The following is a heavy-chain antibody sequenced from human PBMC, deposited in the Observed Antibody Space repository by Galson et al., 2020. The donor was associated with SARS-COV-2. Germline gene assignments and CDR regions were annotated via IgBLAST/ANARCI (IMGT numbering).Heavy chain of an antibody. Sequence: GESLKIPCAASGFTFSSYEMNWVRQAPGKGLEGVSYISSSGSTVYYADPVKGRFTISRDNAKKSLYLQMNSLRAEDTALYYCARDPSSSWYNWFDPWGQGTLVTFSS. CDR3: ARDPSSSWYNWFDP. CDR2: ISSSGSTV. CDR1: GFTFSSYE. D-gene: IGHD6-13*01. J-gene: IGHJ5*02. V-gene: IGHV3-48*03.